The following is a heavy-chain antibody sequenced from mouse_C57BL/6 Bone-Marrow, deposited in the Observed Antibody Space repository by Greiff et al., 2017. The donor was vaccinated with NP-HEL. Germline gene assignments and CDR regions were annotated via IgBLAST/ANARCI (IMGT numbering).Heavy chain of an antibody. J-gene: IGHJ2*01. CDR3: TRSLYYFDY. V-gene: IGHV14-4*01. CDR1: GFNIKDDY. Sequence: EVQLQQSGAELVRPGASVKLSCTASGFNIKDDYMHWVKQRPEQGLEWIGWIDPENGDTEYASKFQGKATITADTSSNTAYLQLSSLTSEDTAVYYCTRSLYYFDYRGQGTTLTVSS. CDR2: IDPENGDT.